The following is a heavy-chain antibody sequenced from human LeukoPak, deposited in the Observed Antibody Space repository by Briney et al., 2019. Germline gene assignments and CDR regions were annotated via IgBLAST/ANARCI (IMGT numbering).Heavy chain of an antibody. J-gene: IGHJ4*02. CDR3: AKDDRWLPYDY. CDR1: GFTFSYYG. Sequence: GGSLRLSCAASGFTFSYYGIHWVRQAPGKGLEWVALISYDGSNKYYADSVKGRFTISRDNSENTLYLQMNSLRAEDTAVYYCAKDDRWLPYDYWGQGTLVTVSS. D-gene: IGHD5-24*01. V-gene: IGHV3-30*18. CDR2: ISYDGSNK.